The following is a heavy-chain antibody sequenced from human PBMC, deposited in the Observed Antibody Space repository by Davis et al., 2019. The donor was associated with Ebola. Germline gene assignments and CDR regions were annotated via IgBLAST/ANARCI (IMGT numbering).Heavy chain of an antibody. CDR3: AKDKFWTGSQVDY. Sequence: GESLKISCAASGFTFSSYWMSWVRQAPGKGLEWVANIKQDGSEKCYVDSVKGRFTISRDNAKNTLYLQMNSLRAEDTAVYYCAKDKFWTGSQVDYWGQGTLVTVSS. J-gene: IGHJ4*02. CDR1: GFTFSSYW. D-gene: IGHD3-10*01. V-gene: IGHV3-7*03. CDR2: IKQDGSEK.